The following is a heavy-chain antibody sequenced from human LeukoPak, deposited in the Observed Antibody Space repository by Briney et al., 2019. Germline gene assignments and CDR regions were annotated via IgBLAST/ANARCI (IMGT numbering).Heavy chain of an antibody. CDR1: GFTVSSNY. CDR3: ARGSHSNPDY. J-gene: IGHJ4*02. V-gene: IGHV3-7*01. Sequence: GGSLRLSCAPSGFTVSSNYMSWVRQAPGKGLEWVANIKQDGSEKYYVDSVKGRFTISRDNAKNSLYLQMNSLRAEDTAVYYCARGSHSNPDYWGQGTLVTVSS. CDR2: IKQDGSEK. D-gene: IGHD4-11*01.